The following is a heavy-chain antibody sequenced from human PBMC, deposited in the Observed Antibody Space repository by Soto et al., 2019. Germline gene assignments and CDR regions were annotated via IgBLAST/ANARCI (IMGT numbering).Heavy chain of an antibody. V-gene: IGHV3-9*01. D-gene: IGHD2-15*01. CDR2: ISANGGSI. Sequence: EVQLVESGGRLVQPGTSLRLSCAASGFTFDDYAMHWVRQVPGKGLEWVSGISANGGSIRYGDSVKGRFTISRDNAKNSLFLQMNSLSAEDTALYYCAKSREPGVVAATSFDYWGQGTLVTVSS. J-gene: IGHJ4*02. CDR3: AKSREPGVVAATSFDY. CDR1: GFTFDDYA.